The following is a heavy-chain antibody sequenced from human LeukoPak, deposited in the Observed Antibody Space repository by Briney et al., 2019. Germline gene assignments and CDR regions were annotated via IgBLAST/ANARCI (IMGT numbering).Heavy chain of an antibody. CDR3: AGVGGVIAAAGKIDY. V-gene: IGHV1-18*01. D-gene: IGHD6-13*01. J-gene: IGHJ4*02. CDR2: ISAYNGNT. CDR1: GYTFTSYG. Sequence: ASVTVSCKASGYTFTSYGISWVRQAPGQGLEWMGWISAYNGNTNYAQKLQGIVTMTTDTSTSTAYMELRSLRSDDAAVYYCAGVGGVIAAAGKIDYWGQGTLVTVSS.